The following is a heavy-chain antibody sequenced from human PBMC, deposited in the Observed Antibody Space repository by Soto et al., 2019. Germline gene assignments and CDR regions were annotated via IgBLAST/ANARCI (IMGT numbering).Heavy chain of an antibody. J-gene: IGHJ3*02. CDR1: GYTFTNYG. V-gene: IGHV1-18*01. CDR3: ARDIYGGNCCDALDI. D-gene: IGHD2-15*01. CDR2: ISPYNGKT. Sequence: QAQLVQSGAEVKKPGASVNISCKASGYTFTNYGFIWVRQAPGHGLEWVGWISPYNGKTEYAQNLQGRVTMTRDKPTSTAYMELRSLRSDDTAVYYCARDIYGGNCCDALDIWGQGTMVTVSS.